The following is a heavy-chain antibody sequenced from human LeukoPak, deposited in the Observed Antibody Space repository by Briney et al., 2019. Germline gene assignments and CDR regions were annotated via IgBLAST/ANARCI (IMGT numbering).Heavy chain of an antibody. J-gene: IGHJ4*02. V-gene: IGHV1-2*06. D-gene: IGHD5-24*01. CDR2: INPNSGGT. CDR3: ARDFGYNAAGAYYFDY. CDR1: GYTFTGYY. Sequence: AASVKVSCKASGYTFTGYYMHWVRQAPGQGLEWMGRINPNSGGTNYAQKFQGRVTMTRDTSISTAYMELSRLRSDDTAVYYCARDFGYNAAGAYYFDYWGQGTLVTVSS.